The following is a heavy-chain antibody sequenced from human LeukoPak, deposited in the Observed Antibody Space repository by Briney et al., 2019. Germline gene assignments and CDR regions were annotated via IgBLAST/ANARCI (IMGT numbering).Heavy chain of an antibody. V-gene: IGHV1-18*01. D-gene: IGHD4-23*01. J-gene: IGHJ4*02. CDR3: ARDNETTVVTPDYFDY. CDR2: ISAYNGNT. Sequence: GASVTVSCKASGYTFTSYGISWVRQAPGQGLEWMGWISAYNGNTNYAQKLQGRVTMTTDTSTSTAYMELRSLRSDTAVYYCARDNETTVVTPDYFDYWGQGTLVTVSS. CDR1: GYTFTSYG.